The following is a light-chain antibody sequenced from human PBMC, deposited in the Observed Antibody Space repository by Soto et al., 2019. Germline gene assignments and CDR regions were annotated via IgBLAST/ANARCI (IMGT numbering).Light chain of an antibody. CDR2: RAS. V-gene: IGKV1-5*03. Sequence: DIQMTQCPSTLSASVGDRVTITCRASQSISVWLSWYQQNPGKAPKLLIYRASSLESGVPSRFSGSGSGTEFTLTISSLQPDDFATYYCQQYSGYPWTFGQGTKVEIK. J-gene: IGKJ1*01. CDR1: QSISVW. CDR3: QQYSGYPWT.